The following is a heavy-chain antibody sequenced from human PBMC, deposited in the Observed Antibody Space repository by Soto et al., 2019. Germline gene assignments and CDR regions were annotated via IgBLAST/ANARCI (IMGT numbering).Heavy chain of an antibody. CDR3: ATHFWSGQSRAYYYGMAV. V-gene: IGHV4-30-2*01. CDR1: GGSISSGGYS. J-gene: IGHJ6*02. Sequence: ASETLSLTCAVSGGSISSGGYSWSWIRQPPGKGLEWIGYIYHSGSTYYNPSLKSRVTISVDRSKNQFSLKLSSVTAADTAAYYCATHFWSGQSRAYYYGMAVWGQGTTVTVSS. D-gene: IGHD3-3*02. CDR2: IYHSGST.